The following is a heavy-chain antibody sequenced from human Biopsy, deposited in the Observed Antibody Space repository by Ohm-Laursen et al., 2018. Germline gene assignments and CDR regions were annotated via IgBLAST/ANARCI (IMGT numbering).Heavy chain of an antibody. Sequence: TLSLTCSVSGASVKTSGYFWAWIRQRPGKGFEWIGYISYNERTHYNPSLTSRLAISFDTSNNRISLQLRSVSVADTAVYYCVREPKTGTAEAWYFDLWGRGSPVTV. CDR1: GASVKTSGYF. D-gene: IGHD3-9*01. CDR3: VREPKTGTAEAWYFDL. V-gene: IGHV4-31*03. CDR2: ISYNERT. J-gene: IGHJ2*01.